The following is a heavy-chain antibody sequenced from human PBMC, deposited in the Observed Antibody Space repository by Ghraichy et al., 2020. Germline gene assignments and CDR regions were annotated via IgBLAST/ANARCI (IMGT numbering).Heavy chain of an antibody. CDR2: ISGSGSGT. D-gene: IGHD6-19*01. J-gene: IGHJ4*02. CDR1: GFTFSNYA. CDR3: AKDSSGWCIDF. V-gene: IGHV3-23*01. Sequence: GESLNISCAASGFTFSNYAMSWVRQAPGKGLEWVSTISGSGSGTYYAESVKGRFTISRDSSKNTLYLQMNSLRAEDTAVYYCAKDSSGWCIDFWGQGTLVTVSS.